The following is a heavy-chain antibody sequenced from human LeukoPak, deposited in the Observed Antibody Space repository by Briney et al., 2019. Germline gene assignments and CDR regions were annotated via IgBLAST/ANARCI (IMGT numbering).Heavy chain of an antibody. V-gene: IGHV3-74*01. D-gene: IGHD1-7*01. Sequence: GGSLRLSCAASGFTFSSYWMHWVRQAPGKGLVWVSRIKFDESATNYADSVKGRFTISRDNAMNTLYLQMNSLRAEDTAVYYCATAGNYRFDNWGQGTLVTVSS. CDR3: ATAGNYRFDN. J-gene: IGHJ4*02. CDR1: GFTFSSYW. CDR2: IKFDESAT.